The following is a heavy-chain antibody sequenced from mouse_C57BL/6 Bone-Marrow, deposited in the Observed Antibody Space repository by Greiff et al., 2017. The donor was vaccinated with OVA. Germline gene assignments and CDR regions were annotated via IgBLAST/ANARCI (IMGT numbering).Heavy chain of an antibody. CDR2: IYPGDGDT. V-gene: IGHV1-80*01. CDR1: GYAFSSYW. CDR3: ARSLFYYGSRDY. D-gene: IGHD1-1*01. Sequence: VKLMESGAELVKPGASVKISCKASGYAFSSYWMNWVKQRPGKGLEWIGQIYPGDGDTNYNGKFKGKATLTADKSSSTAYMQLSSLTSEDSAVYFCARSLFYYGSRDYWGQGTLVTVSA. J-gene: IGHJ3*01.